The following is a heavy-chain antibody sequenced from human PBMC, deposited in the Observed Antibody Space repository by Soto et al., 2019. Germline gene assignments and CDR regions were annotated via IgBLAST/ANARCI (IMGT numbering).Heavy chain of an antibody. D-gene: IGHD2-15*01. CDR2: INPSGGST. Sequence: GASVKVSCKASGYTFTSYYMHWVRQAPGQGLEWMGIINPSGGSTSYAQKFQGRVTMTRDTSTSTVYMELSSLRSEDTAVYYCARDRVVVKLSHAFDIWGQGKMVTVSS. J-gene: IGHJ3*02. CDR1: GYTFTSYY. CDR3: ARDRVVVKLSHAFDI. V-gene: IGHV1-46*01.